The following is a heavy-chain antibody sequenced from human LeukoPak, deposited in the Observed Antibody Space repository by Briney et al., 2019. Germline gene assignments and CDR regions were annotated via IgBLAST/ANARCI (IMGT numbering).Heavy chain of an antibody. J-gene: IGHJ4*02. CDR3: ARGRGSYSTGIDY. CDR1: VFTFSSYS. Sequence: GSLRLSCAASVFTFSSYSMHWVRQPPGKGLEWIGEIYHSGSTNYNPSLKSRVTISVDKSKNQFSLKLSSVTAADTAVYYCARGRGSYSTGIDYWGQGTLVTVSS. D-gene: IGHD1-26*01. V-gene: IGHV4-4*02. CDR2: IYHSGST.